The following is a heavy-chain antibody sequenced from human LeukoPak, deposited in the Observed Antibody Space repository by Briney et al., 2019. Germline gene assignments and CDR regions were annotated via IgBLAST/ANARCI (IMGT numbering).Heavy chain of an antibody. J-gene: IGHJ4*02. V-gene: IGHV3-53*01. CDR1: GFTFSSYW. Sequence: PGGSLRLSCAASGFTFSSYWMSWVRQAPGKGLEWVSVIYSGGSTYYADSVEGRFTISRDNSKNTLYLQMNSLRAEDTAVYYCARALYGDEDYWGQGTLVTVSS. D-gene: IGHD4-17*01. CDR3: ARALYGDEDY. CDR2: IYSGGST.